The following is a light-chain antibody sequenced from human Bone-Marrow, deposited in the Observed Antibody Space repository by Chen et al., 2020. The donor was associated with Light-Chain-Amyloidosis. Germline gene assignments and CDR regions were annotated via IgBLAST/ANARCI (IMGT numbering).Light chain of an antibody. J-gene: IGKJ1*01. V-gene: IGKV2D-29*01. Sequence: DILMTQTPLSLSVTPGQPAPISCKSSHRLLHSDGRTYLFWFLQKPGQPPQLLMYEVSTRFSGVPDKFTGSGSGTHFTLNISRVEAGDVGIYYCMQSIQLPRTFGQGTKVGIK. CDR3: MQSIQLPRT. CDR1: HRLLHSDGRTY. CDR2: EVS.